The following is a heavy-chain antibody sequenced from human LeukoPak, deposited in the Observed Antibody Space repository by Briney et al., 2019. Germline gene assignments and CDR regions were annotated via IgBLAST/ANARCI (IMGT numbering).Heavy chain of an antibody. CDR2: IKSDGST. CDR1: GFTLSSYW. J-gene: IGHJ1*01. CDR3: ARAPSEIGGYYPEYFRH. V-gene: IGHV3-74*01. Sequence: GGSLRLSCAASGFTLSSYWMHWVRQAPGKGLVWISRIKSDGSTNYADSVKGRFTISRDNAKNTLSLQMNSLRAEDTGVYYCARAPSEIGGYYPEYFRHWGQGTLVTVSS. D-gene: IGHD3-22*01.